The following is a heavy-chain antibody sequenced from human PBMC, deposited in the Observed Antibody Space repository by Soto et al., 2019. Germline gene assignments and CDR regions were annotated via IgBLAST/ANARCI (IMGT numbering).Heavy chain of an antibody. CDR3: ARETYYDFWSGNNWFDP. D-gene: IGHD3-3*01. CDR1: GGSISSYY. Sequence: SETLSLTCTVSGGSISSYYWSWIRQPPGKGLEWIGYIYYSGSTNYNPSLKSRVTISVDTSKNQFSLKLSSVTAADTAVYYCARETYYDFWSGNNWFDPWGQGTLVTVSS. J-gene: IGHJ5*02. V-gene: IGHV4-59*01. CDR2: IYYSGST.